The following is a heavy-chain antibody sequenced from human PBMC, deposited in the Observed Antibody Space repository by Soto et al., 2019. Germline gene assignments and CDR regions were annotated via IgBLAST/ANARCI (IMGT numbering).Heavy chain of an antibody. J-gene: IGHJ5*02. Sequence: QGELQESGPGLVKVSETLSHTCSVSGDSSSTYYWGWIRQPPGKGLEWIGYINYSGRTSHNPSLKSRLSISVDTSENQVSLRLSSVPAADTAVYYCARSFCSDSVSCNWFDPWGQGTLVVVSS. CDR1: GDSSSTYY. D-gene: IGHD3-3*01. CDR3: ARSFCSDSVSCNWFDP. V-gene: IGHV4-59*01. CDR2: INYSGRT.